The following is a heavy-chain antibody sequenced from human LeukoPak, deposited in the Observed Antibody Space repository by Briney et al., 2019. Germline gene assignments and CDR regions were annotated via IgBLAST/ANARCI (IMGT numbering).Heavy chain of an antibody. J-gene: IGHJ3*01. CDR1: GYTFTTYY. Sequence: ASVKVSCKASGYTFTTYYVDWVRQAPGQGLEWMAIINPSSGSTTYAQKLQDRITVTRDTSTNTVYMELSSLRSDDTAVYYCARGRESSKLTSGFQSFDWLSDSFDLWGQGTIVTVSS. D-gene: IGHD3-9*01. V-gene: IGHV1-46*01. CDR3: ARGRESSKLTSGFQSFDWLSDSFDL. CDR2: INPSSGST.